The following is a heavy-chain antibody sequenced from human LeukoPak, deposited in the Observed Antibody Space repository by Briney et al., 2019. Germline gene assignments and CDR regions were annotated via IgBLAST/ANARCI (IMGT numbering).Heavy chain of an antibody. D-gene: IGHD2-15*01. V-gene: IGHV5-10-1*01. CDR1: GYSFTSHW. J-gene: IGHJ4*02. CDR3: ARHRDCSTGSCYPDF. CDR2: IAPGDSYT. Sequence: SLKISCKVSGYSFTSHWITWVRHMPGKGLEWMGRIAPGDSYTNYSPSFQGHVTISADKSDRTAYLQWSSLKASDTAMYYCARHRDCSTGSCYPDFWGRGILVTVSS.